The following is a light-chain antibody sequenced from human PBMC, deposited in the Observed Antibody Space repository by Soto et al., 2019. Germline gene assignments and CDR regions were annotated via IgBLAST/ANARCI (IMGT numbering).Light chain of an antibody. J-gene: IGKJ3*01. CDR2: DAS. CDR1: QDICNS. CDR3: QQYGDLPFT. Sequence: DIQMTQSPSSLTASVADRVTIPCQAKQDICNSLNWYQQKPGKDPKLLIYDASNLETGVPSRFSGGGSGTDFTFTISSLQPEDFATYYCQQYGDLPFTFGPGTKVDIK. V-gene: IGKV1-33*01.